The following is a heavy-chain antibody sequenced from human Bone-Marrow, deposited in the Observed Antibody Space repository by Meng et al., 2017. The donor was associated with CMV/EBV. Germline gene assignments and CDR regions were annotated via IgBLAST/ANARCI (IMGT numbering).Heavy chain of an antibody. CDR2: ISTSGSTI. Sequence: GESLKISCAVSGFTFSSYEMNWVRQAPGKGLEWVSYISTSGSTIYYADSVKGRFTISRDNPKNSLSLQMNSLRAEDTAVYYCARSRVGSAAIPGDYWGQGTLVTVSS. V-gene: IGHV3-48*03. CDR1: GFTFSSYE. CDR3: ARSRVGSAAIPGDY. D-gene: IGHD2-2*02. J-gene: IGHJ4*02.